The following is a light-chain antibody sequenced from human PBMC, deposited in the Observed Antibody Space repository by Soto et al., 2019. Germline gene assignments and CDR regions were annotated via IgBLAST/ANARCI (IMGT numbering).Light chain of an antibody. CDR3: QQYNTYPLT. J-gene: IGKJ4*01. CDR1: QSISTW. V-gene: IGKV1-5*03. Sequence: DIQMTQSPSTLSASVGDRVIITCRASQSISTWLAWYQQKPGKAPKLLIYKASSLEGGVPSRFSGSGSGTEFNITISSLQPDDFATYYCQQYNTYPLTFGGGTTVEIK. CDR2: KAS.